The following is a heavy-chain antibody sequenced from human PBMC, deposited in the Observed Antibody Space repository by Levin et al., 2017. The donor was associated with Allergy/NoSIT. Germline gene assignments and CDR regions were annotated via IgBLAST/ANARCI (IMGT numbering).Heavy chain of an antibody. Sequence: PGGSLRLSCAASGFTFVKYGMHWVRQRPGKGLEWVAYVSYDGRNAYYAESARGRFTISRDNVKDRLFLQLNSLRADDTAVYFCAQDPCSSATCYGSYYYFDGFDVWGRGTTVTVSS. J-gene: IGHJ6*02. D-gene: IGHD2-2*01. CDR2: VSYDGRNA. CDR3: AQDPCSSATCYGSYYYFDGFDV. V-gene: IGHV3-30*02. CDR1: GFTFVKYG.